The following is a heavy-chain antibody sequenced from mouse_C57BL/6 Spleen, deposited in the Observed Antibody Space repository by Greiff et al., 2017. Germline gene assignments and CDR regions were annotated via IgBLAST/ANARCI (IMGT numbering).Heavy chain of an antibody. CDR1: GYTFTSYW. CDR3: ANADYAWFAY. V-gene: IGHV1-64*01. Sequence: QVQLQQPGAELVKPGASVKLSCKASGYTFTSYWMHWVKQRPGQGLEWIGMIHPNSGSTNYNAKFKSKATLTVDKSSSTAYMQLSSLTSEDSAVYYCANADYAWFAYWGQGTLVTVSA. CDR2: IHPNSGST. D-gene: IGHD2-4*01. J-gene: IGHJ3*01.